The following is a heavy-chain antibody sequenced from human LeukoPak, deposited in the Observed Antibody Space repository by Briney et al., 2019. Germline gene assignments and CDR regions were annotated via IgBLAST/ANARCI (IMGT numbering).Heavy chain of an antibody. CDR1: GGSISSSSYY. D-gene: IGHD2-2*01. CDR3: ASGPKGWVVPAANADY. V-gene: IGHV4-39*07. CDR2: IYYSGST. Sequence: SETLSLTCTVSGGSISSSSYYWGWIRQPPGKGLEWIGSIYYSGSTYYNPSLKSRVTISVGTSKNQFSLKLSSVTAADTAVYYCASGPKGWVVPAANADYWGQGTLVTVSS. J-gene: IGHJ4*02.